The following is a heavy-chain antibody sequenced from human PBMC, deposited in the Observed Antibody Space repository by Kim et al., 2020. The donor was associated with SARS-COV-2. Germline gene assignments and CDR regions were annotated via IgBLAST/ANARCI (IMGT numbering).Heavy chain of an antibody. V-gene: IGHV1-46*01. CDR1: GYIFTTYY. CDR3: ARNLVYCDDSSCPGLDV. CDR2: VDPSNGNT. D-gene: IGHD2-21*01. Sequence: ASVKVSCKASGYIFTTYYIQWVRQAPGQRPEWMGEVDPSNGNTYYAQKFQGRVTMTRDTSTTTVYMELSSLRSEDTAAYYCARNLVYCDDSSCPGLDVWGQGTTVTVSS. J-gene: IGHJ6*02.